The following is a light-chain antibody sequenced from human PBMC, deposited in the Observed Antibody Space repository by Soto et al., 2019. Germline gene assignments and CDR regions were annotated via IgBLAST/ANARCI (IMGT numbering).Light chain of an antibody. J-gene: IGLJ2*01. CDR2: HDD. CDR1: KLGENF. CDR3: QAWDNNTAV. V-gene: IGLV3-1*01. Sequence: SYELTQSPSVSVTPGQTASISCSGEKLGENFVCWYQQKPGQSPVVVIYHDDNRPSGIPERFSGSSSGNRATLTIAGTQALDEADYYCQAWDNNTAVFGGGTQLTVL.